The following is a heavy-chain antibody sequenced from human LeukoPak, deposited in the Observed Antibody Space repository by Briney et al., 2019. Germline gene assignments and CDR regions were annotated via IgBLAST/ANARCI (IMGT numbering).Heavy chain of an antibody. D-gene: IGHD2-2*02. CDR3: AREARVVPAAIYEGGFDY. V-gene: IGHV3-11*04. CDR1: GFTFSDYY. Sequence: GGSLRLSCAASGFTFSDYYMSWIRQAPGKGLEWVSYISSSGSTIYYADSVKGRFTISRDNAKNSLYLQMNSLRAEDTAVYYCAREARVVPAAIYEGGFDYWGQGTLVTVSS. J-gene: IGHJ4*02. CDR2: ISSSGSTI.